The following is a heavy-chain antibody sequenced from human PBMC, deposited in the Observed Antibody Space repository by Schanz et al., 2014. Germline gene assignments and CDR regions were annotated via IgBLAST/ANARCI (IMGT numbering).Heavy chain of an antibody. D-gene: IGHD3-22*01. CDR3: AKDRSWDYDSSGYFDY. J-gene: IGHJ4*02. CDR2: LWHDGSKK. CDR1: GFTFSSYD. Sequence: QVQLVESGGGVVQPGRSLRLSCVASGFTFSSYDVFWVRQAPGKGLEWGAILWHDGSKKYYADSVKGRFTVSRDNSKNTLYLQMNSLRAEDTAVYYCAKDRSWDYDSSGYFDYWGQGTLVTVSS. V-gene: IGHV3-33*06.